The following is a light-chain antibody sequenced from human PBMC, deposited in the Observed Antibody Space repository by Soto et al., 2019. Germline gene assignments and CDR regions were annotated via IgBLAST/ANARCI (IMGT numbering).Light chain of an antibody. CDR1: QSVSSSY. V-gene: IGKV3D-20*02. J-gene: IGKJ5*01. CDR3: QQCSDWPIT. Sequence: IVLTQSPGTLSLSPGERATLSCRASQSVSSSYLAWYQQKPGQAPRLLIYGASSRATGIPDRFSGSGSGTDFTLTISSLEPEDFAVYYCQQCSDWPITFGQGTRLEIK. CDR2: GAS.